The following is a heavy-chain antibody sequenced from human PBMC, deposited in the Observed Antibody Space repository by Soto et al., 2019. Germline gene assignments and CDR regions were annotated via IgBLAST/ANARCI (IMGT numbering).Heavy chain of an antibody. J-gene: IGHJ3*02. Sequence: SETLSLTCAVYGGSFRGYYWRWIRQPPWKGLEWIVEINHSGRTNYNPSLKSRVTISVDTSKNQFSLKLSSVTAADTAVYYCARGGLRVLEWLLLDDAVDIWGQGTMVTVSS. V-gene: IGHV4-34*01. CDR3: ARGGLRVLEWLLLDDAVDI. CDR1: GGSFRGYY. D-gene: IGHD3-3*01. CDR2: INHSGRT.